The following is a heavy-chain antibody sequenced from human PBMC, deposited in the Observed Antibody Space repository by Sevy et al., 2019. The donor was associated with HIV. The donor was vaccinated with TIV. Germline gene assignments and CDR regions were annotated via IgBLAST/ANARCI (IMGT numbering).Heavy chain of an antibody. CDR2: IYYTGTT. D-gene: IGHD5-12*01. Sequence: SETLSLTCSVSGDSIDSYGSYWGWIRQPPGKGLEWIGSIYYTGTTYYNPSLKSRATISVDTSKNEFSLKMTSVTAADTAVYCCATKGVAVDAFDIRGQGTMVTVSS. CDR3: ATKGVAVDAFDI. CDR1: GDSIDSYGSY. J-gene: IGHJ3*02. V-gene: IGHV4-39*01.